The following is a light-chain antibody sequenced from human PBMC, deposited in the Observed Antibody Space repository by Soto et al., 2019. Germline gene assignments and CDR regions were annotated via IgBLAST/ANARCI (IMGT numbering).Light chain of an antibody. Sequence: SVLTQPASVSGSPGQSITISCTGTSSDIVGYNYVSWYQQHPGNAPSLIIHEFTDGPSGVSFRFFGSNSVNTASLTISGIPAENEADYYCISFTSAGLYVFGTGTKVTVL. CDR1: SSDIVGYNY. CDR3: ISFTSAGLYV. J-gene: IGLJ1*01. CDR2: EFT. V-gene: IGLV2-14*01.